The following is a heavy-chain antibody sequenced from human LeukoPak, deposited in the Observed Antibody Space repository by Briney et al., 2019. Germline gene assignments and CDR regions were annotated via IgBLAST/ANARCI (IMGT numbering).Heavy chain of an antibody. CDR2: IYPGDSDT. Sequence: GESLKISCKGSGYSFTSYWIGWVRQMPGKGLEWMGIIYPGDSDTRYSPSFQGQVTISADKSISTAYLHWSSLQASDTAMYYCGKRSWTYFCYLGQGTLVTVSS. CDR1: GYSFTSYW. CDR3: GKRSWTYFCY. V-gene: IGHV5-51*01. J-gene: IGHJ4*02. D-gene: IGHD3-10*01.